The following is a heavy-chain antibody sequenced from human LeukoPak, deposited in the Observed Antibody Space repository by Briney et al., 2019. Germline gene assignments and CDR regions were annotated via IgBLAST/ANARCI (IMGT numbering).Heavy chain of an antibody. CDR2: IKSNADGGTP. CDR1: GFSFMNAW. CDR3: TTFYHEYSPY. J-gene: IGHJ4*02. V-gene: IGHV3-15*01. D-gene: IGHD2/OR15-2a*01. Sequence: ESGGSLRLSCAASGFSFMNAWMIWVRQAPGKGLEWVGRIKSNADGGTPDYAAPAGGRFAISRDDSKNTLYLQMNSLKTEDTAVYYCTTFYHEYSPYWGRGTLVTVSS.